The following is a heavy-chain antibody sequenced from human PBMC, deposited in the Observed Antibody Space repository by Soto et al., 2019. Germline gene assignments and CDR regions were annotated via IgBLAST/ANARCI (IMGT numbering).Heavy chain of an antibody. V-gene: IGHV3-74*01. CDR1: GFTLSSYW. CDR3: ARGYCSSSSCYTGVIGSY. D-gene: IGHD2-2*01. J-gene: IGHJ4*02. Sequence: PGGSLRLSCAASGFTLSSYWMHWVRQPPGKGLVWVSRINSDGTSASYADSVKGRFTVSRDNAKNTLYLQMNSLRAEDTAVYYCARGYCSSSSCYTGVIGSYWGPGSLVTVPS. CDR2: INSDGTSA.